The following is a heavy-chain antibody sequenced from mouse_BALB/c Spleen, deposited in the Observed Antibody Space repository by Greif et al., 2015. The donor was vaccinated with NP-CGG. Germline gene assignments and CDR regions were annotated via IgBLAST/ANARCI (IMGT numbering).Heavy chain of an antibody. CDR3: ARAGLKLRSSSYAKDC. J-gene: IGHJ4*01. V-gene: IGHV1S132*01. CDR1: GYTFTIYW. CDR2: IFPGTGTT. D-gene: IGHD1-3*01. Sequence: QLQQPGAELVKPGASVKLSCKTSGYTFTIYWIQWLKQRPGQGLGWIGEIFPGTGTTYYNEKFKGKATRTIVKSSGAAYIQHSSLTSKDTAVYFCARAGLKLRSSSYAKDCWGQGTSVTVSS.